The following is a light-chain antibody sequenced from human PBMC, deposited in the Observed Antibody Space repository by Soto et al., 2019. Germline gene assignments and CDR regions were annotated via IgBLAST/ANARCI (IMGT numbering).Light chain of an antibody. Sequence: DVQMTQSPSSLSASVGEIVTITCRASQSISTSLNWYQQKPGKAPNLLIFTSSNLESGVPSRFSGSGYGTDFNLTISSLQTEDFATYFCQQGYSRPRTFGQGTKVDIK. CDR3: QQGYSRPRT. CDR2: TSS. V-gene: IGKV1-39*01. J-gene: IGKJ1*01. CDR1: QSISTS.